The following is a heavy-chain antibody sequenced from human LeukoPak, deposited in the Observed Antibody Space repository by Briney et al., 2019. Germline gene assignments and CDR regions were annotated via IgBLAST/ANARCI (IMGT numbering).Heavy chain of an antibody. D-gene: IGHD4-17*01. Sequence: GGSLRLSCATSGITFSRYSINWVRQAPGKGLEWVSSISSSGLDIYYADSVKGRFTISRDNAKNSLFLEMNSLRVEDTAVYYCATQDDHGDYQLSDWGQGTLVIVSS. CDR2: ISSSGLDI. CDR1: GITFSRYS. J-gene: IGHJ1*01. V-gene: IGHV3-21*01. CDR3: ATQDDHGDYQLSD.